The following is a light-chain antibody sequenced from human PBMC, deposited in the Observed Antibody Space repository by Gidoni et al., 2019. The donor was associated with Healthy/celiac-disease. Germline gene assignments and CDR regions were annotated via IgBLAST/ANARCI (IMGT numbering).Light chain of an antibody. V-gene: IGKV3-15*01. Sequence: EIVMTQSPATLSVSPGDRATLSCRASQSISINLAWYQQKPGQAPRLLIYGAFTRATGIPARFSGSGSGTDFTLTISSLQSEDFAVYYCQQYYNWPRTFGQGTKVEIK. CDR3: QQYYNWPRT. J-gene: IGKJ1*01. CDR1: QSISIN. CDR2: GAF.